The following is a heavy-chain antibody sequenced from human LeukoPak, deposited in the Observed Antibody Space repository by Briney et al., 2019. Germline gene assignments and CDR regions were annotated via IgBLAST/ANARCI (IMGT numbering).Heavy chain of an antibody. J-gene: IGHJ4*02. D-gene: IGHD3-3*01. CDR3: ARAQNDFWSGYPTKY. Sequence: TGGSLRLSCAASGFSFSTYSMNWVRQAPGKGLEWVSYISSSSNTIYYTDSVKGRFTISRDNAKNSLYLQMNSLRAEDTAVYYCARAQNDFWSGYPTKYWGQGTLVTVSS. V-gene: IGHV3-48*01. CDR1: GFSFSTYS. CDR2: ISSSSNTI.